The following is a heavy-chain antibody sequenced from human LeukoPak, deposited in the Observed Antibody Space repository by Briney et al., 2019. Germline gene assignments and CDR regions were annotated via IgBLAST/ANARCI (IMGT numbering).Heavy chain of an antibody. CDR3: ARDRSKVTAYDDALDM. J-gene: IGHJ3*02. CDR2: ISDVGTTQ. V-gene: IGHV3-48*03. D-gene: IGHD2-21*02. CDR1: GFTFSSYE. Sequence: GGSLRLSCAGSGFTFSSYELNWVRQAPGKGLEWVSYISDVGTTQHYADSVKGRFTISRDNVKNSVFLQMKSLTAEDTAVYYSARDRSKVTAYDDALDMWGQGTMVIVSS.